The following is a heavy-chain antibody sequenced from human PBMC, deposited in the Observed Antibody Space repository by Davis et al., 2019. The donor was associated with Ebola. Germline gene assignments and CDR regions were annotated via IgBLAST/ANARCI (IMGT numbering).Heavy chain of an antibody. CDR1: GFTFSTFG. CDR3: AKGDNSGWYGVDY. V-gene: IGHV3-30*02. Sequence: GESLKISCSASGFTFSTFGIFWVRQAPGKGLEWVAFIRFDGSEKYYADSVKGRFTISRENSKATLDLQMNSLRAEDTAVYYCAKGDNSGWYGVDYWGQGTLVTVSS. CDR2: IRFDGSEK. D-gene: IGHD6-19*01. J-gene: IGHJ4*02.